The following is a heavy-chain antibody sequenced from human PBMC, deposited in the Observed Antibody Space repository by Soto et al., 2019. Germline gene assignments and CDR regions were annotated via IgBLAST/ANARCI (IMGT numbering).Heavy chain of an antibody. D-gene: IGHD3-22*01. J-gene: IGHJ4*02. V-gene: IGHV4-30-2*01. Sequence: SETLSLTCAVSGGSISSGGYSWSWIRQPPGKGLEWIGYIYHSGSTYYNPSLKSGVTISVDRSKNQFSLKLSSVTAADTAVYYCARAPESYDSSGYYYRFFDYWGQGTLVTVSS. CDR3: ARAPESYDSSGYYYRFFDY. CDR1: GGSISSGGYS. CDR2: IYHSGST.